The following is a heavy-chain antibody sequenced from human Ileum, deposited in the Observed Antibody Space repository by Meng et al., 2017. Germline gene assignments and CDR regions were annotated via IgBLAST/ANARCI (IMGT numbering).Heavy chain of an antibody. CDR2: IYSSGST. CDR1: GGSISGSSYY. Sequence: QLQLQESVPGLVRPSETLSLTCTVSGGSISGSSYYWGWIRQPPGKGLEWIGSIYSSGSTYYNPSLKSRVTTSVDTSKNQFSLKLSSVTAADTAVYYCVRRAGLRQAFDYWGQGTLVTVSS. CDR3: VRRAGLRQAFDY. D-gene: IGHD4-17*01. J-gene: IGHJ4*02. V-gene: IGHV4-39*01.